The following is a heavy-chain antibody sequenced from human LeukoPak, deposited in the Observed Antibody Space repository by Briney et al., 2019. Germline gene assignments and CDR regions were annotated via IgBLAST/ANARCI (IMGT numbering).Heavy chain of an antibody. CDR3: AKPFLPIVVVVTAKDYYYMDV. J-gene: IGHJ6*03. D-gene: IGHD2-15*01. CDR2: IKGDERST. Sequence: PGGSLRLSCAASGFTFSSYWLHWVRQAPGKGLVWVSRIKGDERSTNYADSVKGRFTISRDNAKNTVYLEMNSLRAEDTAVYYCAKPFLPIVVVVTAKDYYYMDVWGKGTTVTVSS. V-gene: IGHV3-74*01. CDR1: GFTFSSYW.